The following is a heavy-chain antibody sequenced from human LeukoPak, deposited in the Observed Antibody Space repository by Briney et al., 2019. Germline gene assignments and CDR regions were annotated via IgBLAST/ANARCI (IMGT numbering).Heavy chain of an antibody. Sequence: GGSLRRSCAASGFTFSNYAMTWVRQAPGKGLEWVSGISGSGGSTYYADSVKGRFIISRGNSKNTLYLHMNSLTAEDTAIYYCAKTRCTDDTCYYRVWYFDYWGQGTLVTVSS. CDR1: GFTFSNYA. CDR2: ISGSGGST. V-gene: IGHV3-23*01. D-gene: IGHD2-8*01. CDR3: AKTRCTDDTCYYRVWYFDY. J-gene: IGHJ4*02.